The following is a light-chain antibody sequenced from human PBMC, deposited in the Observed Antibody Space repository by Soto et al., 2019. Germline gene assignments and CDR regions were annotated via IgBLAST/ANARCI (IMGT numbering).Light chain of an antibody. Sequence: QSALTQPASVSGSPGQSITISCTGTSSDVGGYNFVSWYQQHPGKAPKLMIYEVSNRPSGVSNRFSGSKSGNTASLTISGLHAEDEADYYCSSFTSGSTLFGTGTKLTVL. CDR1: SSDVGGYNF. V-gene: IGLV2-14*01. CDR3: SSFTSGSTL. J-gene: IGLJ1*01. CDR2: EVS.